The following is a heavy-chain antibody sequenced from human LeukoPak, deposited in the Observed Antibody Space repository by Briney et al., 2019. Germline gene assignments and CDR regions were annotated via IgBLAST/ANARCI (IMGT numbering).Heavy chain of an antibody. V-gene: IGHV4-39*01. Sequence: SETLSLTCTVSGGSISSSSYYWGWIRQPPGKGLEWIGSIYYSGSTYYNPSLKSRVTISVDTSKNQFSLKLSSVTAADTAVYYCARGPPAAAGTRSSFLVLPAGHHVDYWGQGTLVTVSS. J-gene: IGHJ4*02. CDR1: GGSISSSSYY. CDR2: IYYSGST. CDR3: ARGPPAAAGTRSSFLVLPAGHHVDY. D-gene: IGHD6-13*01.